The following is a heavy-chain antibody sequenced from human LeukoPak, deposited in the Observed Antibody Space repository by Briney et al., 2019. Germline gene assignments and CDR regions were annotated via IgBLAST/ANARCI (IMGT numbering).Heavy chain of an antibody. D-gene: IGHD6-19*01. CDR3: ARVRAVAGTYYFDY. J-gene: IGHJ4*02. CDR1: GGSFSGYY. Sequence: PSETLSLTCAVYGGSFSGYYRSWIRQPPGKGLEWIGEINHSGSTNYNPSLKSRVTISVDTSKNQFSLKLSSVTAADTAVYYCARVRAVAGTYYFDYWGQGTLVTVSS. CDR2: INHSGST. V-gene: IGHV4-34*01.